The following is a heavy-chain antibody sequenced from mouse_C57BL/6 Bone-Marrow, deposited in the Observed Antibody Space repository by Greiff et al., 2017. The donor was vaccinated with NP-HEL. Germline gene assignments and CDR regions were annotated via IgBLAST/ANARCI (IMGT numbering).Heavy chain of an antibody. CDR3: AREEVYYDSSYAMDY. J-gene: IGHJ4*01. CDR2: ISSGGSYT. CDR1: GFTFSSYG. V-gene: IGHV5-6*01. D-gene: IGHD2-4*01. Sequence: EVKLVESGGDLVKPGGSLKLSCAASGFTFSSYGMSWVRQTPDKRLEWVATISSGGSYTYYPDSVKGRFTISRDNAKNTLYLQMSSLKSEDTAMYYCAREEVYYDSSYAMDYWGQGTSVTVSS.